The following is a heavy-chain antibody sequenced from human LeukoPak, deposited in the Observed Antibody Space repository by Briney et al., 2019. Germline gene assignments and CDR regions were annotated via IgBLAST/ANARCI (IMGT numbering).Heavy chain of an antibody. J-gene: IGHJ4*02. CDR2: IWYDGSNK. Sequence: AGGSLRLSCAASGFTLSSYGMHWVRQAPGKGLEWVAVIWYDGSNKYYADSVKGRFTISRDNSKNTLYLQMNSLRAGDTAVYYCAKDPIFSGSYGVFDYWGLGTLVTVSS. CDR3: AKDPIFSGSYGVFDY. V-gene: IGHV3-33*06. D-gene: IGHD1-26*01. CDR1: GFTLSSYG.